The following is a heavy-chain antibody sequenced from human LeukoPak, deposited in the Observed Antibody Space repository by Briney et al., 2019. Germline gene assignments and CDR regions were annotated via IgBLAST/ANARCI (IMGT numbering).Heavy chain of an antibody. V-gene: IGHV4-39*07. Sequence: PSETLSLTCTVSGGSISSSSYYWGWIRQPPGEGLEWIGSIYYSGSTYYNPSLKSRVTISVDTSKNQFSLKLSSVTAADTAVYYCARVGPRLPSAGWFDPWGQGTLVTVSS. CDR2: IYYSGST. J-gene: IGHJ5*02. CDR1: GGSISSSSYY. CDR3: ARVGPRLPSAGWFDP. D-gene: IGHD6-19*01.